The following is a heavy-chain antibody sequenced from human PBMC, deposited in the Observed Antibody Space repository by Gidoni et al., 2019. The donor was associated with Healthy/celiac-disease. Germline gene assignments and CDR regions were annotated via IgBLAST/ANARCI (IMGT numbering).Heavy chain of an antibody. J-gene: IGHJ6*03. D-gene: IGHD6-6*01. CDR3: AMSPPSSSGDYYYYMDV. CDR1: GGTFSRYN. V-gene: IGHV1-69*02. Sequence: QVQLVQSGAAVKKPGSSVKVSCKASGGTFSRYNISWVRQAPGQGLEWMGRIIPILGIANYAQKFQGRVTITADKSTSTAYMELSSLRSEDTAVYYCAMSPPSSSGDYYYYMDVWGKGTTVTVSS. CDR2: IIPILGIA.